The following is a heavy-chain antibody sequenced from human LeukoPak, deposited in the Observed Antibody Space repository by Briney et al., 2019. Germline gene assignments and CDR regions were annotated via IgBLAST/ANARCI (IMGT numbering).Heavy chain of an antibody. V-gene: IGHV3-11*06. CDR3: VRDRTYYDYVWGSYPHDY. Sequence: GGSLRLSCAASGFTFSDYYMSWIRQAPGKGLERVSYISSSSSYTNYADSVKGRFTISRDNAKNSLYLQMNSLRAEDTAVYYCVRDRTYYDYVWGSYPHDYWGQGTLVTVSS. CDR2: ISSSSSYT. D-gene: IGHD3-16*02. J-gene: IGHJ4*02. CDR1: GFTFSDYY.